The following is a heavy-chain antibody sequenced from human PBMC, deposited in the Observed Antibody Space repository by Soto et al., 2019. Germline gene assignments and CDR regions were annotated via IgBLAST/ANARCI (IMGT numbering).Heavy chain of an antibody. V-gene: IGHV3-9*01. CDR3: VKGVFSFSGWANDAFDI. Sequence: GGSLRLSCAASGFSFSNYAMNWVRQAPGKGLEWVSSISWNSGSIDYADSVQGRFTISRDNAKNSLYLQMDSLSAEDTAFYYCVKGVFSFSGWANDAFDIWGQGTMVTVSS. D-gene: IGHD6-19*01. CDR1: GFSFSNYA. J-gene: IGHJ3*02. CDR2: ISWNSGSI.